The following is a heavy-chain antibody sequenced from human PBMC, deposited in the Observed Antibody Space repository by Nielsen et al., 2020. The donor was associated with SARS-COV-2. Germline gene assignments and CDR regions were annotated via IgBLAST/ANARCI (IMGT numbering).Heavy chain of an antibody. CDR3: ARRKIADGWFDP. CDR1: GGSISSYY. V-gene: IGHV4-39*07. J-gene: IGHJ5*02. CDR2: IYYSGST. Sequence: LRLSCTVSGGSISSYYWGWIRQPPGKGLEWIGSIYYSGSTYYNPSLKSRVTISVDTSKNQFSLKLSSVTAADTAVYYCARRKIADGWFDPWGQGTLVTVSS. D-gene: IGHD6-13*01.